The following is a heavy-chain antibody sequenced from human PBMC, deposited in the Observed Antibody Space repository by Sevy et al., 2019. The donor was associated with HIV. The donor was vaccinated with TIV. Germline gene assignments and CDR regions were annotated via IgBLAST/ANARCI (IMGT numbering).Heavy chain of an antibody. CDR3: AKTSLGLWRGWFDP. V-gene: IGHV3-74*01. J-gene: IGHJ5*02. CDR2: MNGDGSST. D-gene: IGHD2-21*01. Sequence: GGSLRLSSAASGFTFSSYWMHWVRQAPGKGLVWVSRMNGDGSSTTYADSVKGRFTISRDNAKNTLYLQMNSLRAEDTAVYYCAKTSLGLWRGWFDPWGQGTLVTVSS. CDR1: GFTFSSYW.